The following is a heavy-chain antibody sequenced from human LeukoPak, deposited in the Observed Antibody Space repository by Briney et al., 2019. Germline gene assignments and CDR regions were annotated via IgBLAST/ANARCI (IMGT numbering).Heavy chain of an antibody. D-gene: IGHD3-22*01. CDR3: ASANDYYDSSGVDY. J-gene: IGHJ4*02. Sequence: PGGSLRLSCAASGFTFRSYSMNWVRQAPGKGLEWVSSIIISSSYIYYADSVKGPFTISRDNAKNSLYMQMNSLRGEDTAVYYCASANDYYDSSGVDYWGEGALVTVSS. CDR1: GFTFRSYS. CDR2: IIISSSYI. V-gene: IGHV3-21*01.